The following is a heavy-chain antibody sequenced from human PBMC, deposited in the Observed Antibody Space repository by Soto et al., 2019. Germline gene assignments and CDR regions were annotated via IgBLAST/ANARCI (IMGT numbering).Heavy chain of an antibody. Sequence: GASVKVSCKASGYTFTSYYMHWVRQAPGQGLEWMGIINPSGGSTSYAQKFQGRVTMTRDTSTSTVYMELSSLRSEDTAVYYCARCPAIPRKTYYYYYGMDVWGQGTTVTVSS. CDR1: GYTFTSYY. CDR2: INPSGGST. J-gene: IGHJ6*02. V-gene: IGHV1-46*01. CDR3: ARCPAIPRKTYYYYYGMDV.